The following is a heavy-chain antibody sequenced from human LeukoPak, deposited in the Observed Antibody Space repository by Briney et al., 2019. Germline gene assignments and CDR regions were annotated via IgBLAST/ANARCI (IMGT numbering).Heavy chain of an antibody. CDR2: IYPGDSDT. Sequence: GASLKISCKGSGYSFTSYWIGWVRQLPGKGLEWMGIIYPGDSDTRYSPSFQGQVTISADKSISTAYLQWSSLKASDTAMYYCARQTYGDLPYFDYWGQGTLVTVSS. CDR3: ARQTYGDLPYFDY. J-gene: IGHJ4*02. D-gene: IGHD4-17*01. CDR1: GYSFTSYW. V-gene: IGHV5-51*01.